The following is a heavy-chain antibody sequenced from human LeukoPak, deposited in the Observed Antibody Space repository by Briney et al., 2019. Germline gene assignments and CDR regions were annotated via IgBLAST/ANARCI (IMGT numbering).Heavy chain of an antibody. J-gene: IGHJ4*02. Sequence: GGSLRLSCAASGFTFSSSAMDWVRQGPGKGLEWVSGISPSGTNTYYADSVKGRFTISRDNSKKTLYLQMNSLRAGDTAVYYCAKSQLLWFGEDFDYWGQGTLVTVSS. D-gene: IGHD3-10*01. CDR1: GFTFSSSA. V-gene: IGHV3-23*01. CDR3: AKSQLLWFGEDFDY. CDR2: ISPSGTNT.